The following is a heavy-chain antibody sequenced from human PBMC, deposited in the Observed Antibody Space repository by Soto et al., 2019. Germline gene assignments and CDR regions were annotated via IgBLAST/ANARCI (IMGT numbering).Heavy chain of an antibody. CDR3: ARDAPGLRYFESYFDY. V-gene: IGHV1-69*12. CDR1: GGTFSSYA. D-gene: IGHD3-9*01. CDR2: IIPIFGTA. J-gene: IGHJ4*02. Sequence: QVQLVQSGAEVKKPGSSVKASCKASGGTFSSYAISWVRQAPGQGLEWMGGIIPIFGTANYAQKFQGRVTITADESTSTAYMELSSLRSEDTAVYYCARDAPGLRYFESYFDYWGQGTLVTVSS.